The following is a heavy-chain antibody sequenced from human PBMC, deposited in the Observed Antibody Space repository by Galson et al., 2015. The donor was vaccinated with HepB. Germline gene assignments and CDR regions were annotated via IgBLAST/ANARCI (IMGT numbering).Heavy chain of an antibody. CDR2: IYYSGST. D-gene: IGHD1-26*01. J-gene: IGHJ4*02. V-gene: IGHV4-61*01. CDR3: ARDPPSRYGGSYFDY. CDR1: GGSVSSGSYY. Sequence: ETLSLTCTVSGGSVSSGSYYWSWIRQPPGKGLEWIGYIYYSGSTNYNPSLKSRVTISVDTSKNQFSLKLSSVTAADTAVYYCARDPPSRYGGSYFDYWGQGTLVTVSS.